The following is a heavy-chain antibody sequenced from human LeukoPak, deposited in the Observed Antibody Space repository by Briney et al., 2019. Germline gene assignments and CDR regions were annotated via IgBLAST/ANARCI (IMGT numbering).Heavy chain of an antibody. CDR1: GFTFSSYG. CDR3: AKEPRGYQLFYYYYMDV. Sequence: GGSLRLSCAASGFTFSSYGMHWVRQAPGKGLEWVAFIRYDGSNKYYADPVKGRFTISRDNSKNTLYLQMNSLRAEDTAVYYCAKEPRGYQLFYYYYMDVWGKGTTVTVSS. V-gene: IGHV3-30*02. CDR2: IRYDGSNK. D-gene: IGHD2-2*01. J-gene: IGHJ6*03.